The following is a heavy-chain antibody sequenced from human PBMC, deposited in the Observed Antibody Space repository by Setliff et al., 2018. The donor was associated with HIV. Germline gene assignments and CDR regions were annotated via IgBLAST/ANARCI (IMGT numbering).Heavy chain of an antibody. CDR3: AKVFRSSTMLLVGFDY. CDR2: ISSSTAAI. J-gene: IGHJ4*02. Sequence: GESLKISCAASGFNFRTYSMNWVRQAPGKGLEWVASISSSTAAIDYADSVKGRFAISRDNTGNSLYLQMNSLRVEDTAMYYCAKVFRSSTMLLVGFDYWGRGTLVTVSS. V-gene: IGHV3-21*04. D-gene: IGHD3-22*01. CDR1: GFNFRTYS.